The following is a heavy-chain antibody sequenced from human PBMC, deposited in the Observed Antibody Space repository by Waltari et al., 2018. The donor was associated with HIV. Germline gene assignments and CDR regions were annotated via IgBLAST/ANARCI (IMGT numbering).Heavy chain of an antibody. CDR3: ARLQGWELIGSAAFDI. J-gene: IGHJ3*02. V-gene: IGHV4-39*01. CDR2: LFYSGST. CDR1: GGSIGSSSHF. Sequence: QMQLQESGPGLVKPSETLSLTCTVSGGSIGSSSHFWGWIRQPPGKGLEWIGTLFYSGSTDYNPSLKSRVTISVDTSKNQFSLKMCSVTAADTAVYYCARLQGWELIGSAAFDIWGQGTMVTVSS. D-gene: IGHD1-26*01.